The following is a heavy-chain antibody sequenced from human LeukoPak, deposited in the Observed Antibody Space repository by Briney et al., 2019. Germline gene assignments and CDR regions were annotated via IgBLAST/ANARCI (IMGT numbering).Heavy chain of an antibody. CDR2: IRSKANSYAT. Sequence: GGSLRLSCAASGFTFSGSAMHWVRQASGKGLEWVGRIRSKANSYATAYAASVKGRFTISRDDSKNTAYLQMNSLKTEDTAVYYCLSGSSWLDYWGQGTLVTVSS. J-gene: IGHJ4*02. CDR3: LSGSSWLDY. CDR1: GFTFSGSA. V-gene: IGHV3-73*01. D-gene: IGHD6-13*01.